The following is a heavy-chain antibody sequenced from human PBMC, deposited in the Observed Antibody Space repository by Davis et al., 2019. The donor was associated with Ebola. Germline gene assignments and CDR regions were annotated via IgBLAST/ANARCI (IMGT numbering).Heavy chain of an antibody. CDR1: GYTFTGYY. CDR3: ARGPAANAPLDY. V-gene: IGHV1-2*02. J-gene: IGHJ4*02. CDR2: INPNSGGT. Sequence: ASVKVSCKASGYTFTGYYMHWVRQAPGQGLEWMGWINPNSGGTNYAQKFQGRVTMTRDTSSGTAYMDLGSLKSDDTAVYYCARGPAANAPLDYWGQGTLVTVSS. D-gene: IGHD2-2*01.